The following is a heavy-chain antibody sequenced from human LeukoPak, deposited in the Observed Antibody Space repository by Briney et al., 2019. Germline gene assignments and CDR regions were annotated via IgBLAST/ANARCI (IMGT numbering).Heavy chain of an antibody. CDR1: GFTFSSYS. Sequence: PGGSLRLSCAASGFTFSSYSMNWVRQAPGKGLEWVSSISSSSSYIYYADSVKGRFTISRDNSKNTLYLQMNSLRAEDTAVYYCARDSPRLRFLEWLFHSANWFDPWGQGTLVTVSS. CDR3: ARDSPRLRFLEWLFHSANWFDP. V-gene: IGHV3-21*01. CDR2: ISSSSSYI. D-gene: IGHD3-3*01. J-gene: IGHJ5*02.